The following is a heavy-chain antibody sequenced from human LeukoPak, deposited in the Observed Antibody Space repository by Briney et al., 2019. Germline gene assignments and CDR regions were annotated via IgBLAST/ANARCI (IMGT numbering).Heavy chain of an antibody. CDR3: ARASGATGDRWLDP. Sequence: GGSLRLSCAASGFTVNGNYRSWVRQAPGKGLEWVSLIYSGDNTNYADSVKGRFTISRDNSKNTVSLQMNSLRVEDTAVYYCARASGATGDRWLDPWGQGTLVTVSS. V-gene: IGHV3-53*01. CDR2: IYSGDNT. CDR1: GFTVNGNY. D-gene: IGHD1-1*01. J-gene: IGHJ5*02.